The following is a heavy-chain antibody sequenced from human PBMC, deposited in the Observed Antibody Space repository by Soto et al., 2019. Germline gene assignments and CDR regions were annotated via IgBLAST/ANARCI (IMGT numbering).Heavy chain of an antibody. CDR3: ARVVRNYYGMDV. CDR2: INPSGGST. D-gene: IGHD2-15*01. Sequence: ASVKVSCKASGYTFTSYYMHWVRQAPGQGLEWMGIINPSGGSTSYAQKFQGRVTMTRDTSTSTVYMELSSLRSEDTAVYYRARVVRNYYGMDVWGQGTTVTVSS. CDR1: GYTFTSYY. V-gene: IGHV1-46*01. J-gene: IGHJ6*02.